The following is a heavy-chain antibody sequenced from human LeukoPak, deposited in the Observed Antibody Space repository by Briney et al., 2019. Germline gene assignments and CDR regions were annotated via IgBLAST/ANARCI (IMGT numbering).Heavy chain of an antibody. D-gene: IGHD2-2*01. CDR1: GGSFSSYG. J-gene: IGHJ3*02. V-gene: IGHV1-69*06. CDR3: ARRPTSVAFDI. CDR2: IIPIFGTA. Sequence: ASVKVSCKAPGGSFSSYGISWVRQAPGQGLEWVGRIIPIFGTANYAQEFQDRVNITADKSTSIVYMELSSLRSEDTAVYYCARRPTSVAFDIWGQGTMVTVSS.